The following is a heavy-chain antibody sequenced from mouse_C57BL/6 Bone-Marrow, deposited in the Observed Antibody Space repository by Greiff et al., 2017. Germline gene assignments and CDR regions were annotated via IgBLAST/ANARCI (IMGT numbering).Heavy chain of an antibody. V-gene: IGHV14-4*01. Sequence: VQLQQSGAELVRPGASVKLSCTASGYNIKDDYMHWVKQRPEQGLEWIGWIDPENGDTEYASKFQGKATITADKSSNTAYLQLSSLTSEDTAVYGCTNYYGSSDYWGQGTTLTVSS. CDR2: IDPENGDT. J-gene: IGHJ2*01. D-gene: IGHD1-1*01. CDR1: GYNIKDDY. CDR3: TNYYGSSDY.